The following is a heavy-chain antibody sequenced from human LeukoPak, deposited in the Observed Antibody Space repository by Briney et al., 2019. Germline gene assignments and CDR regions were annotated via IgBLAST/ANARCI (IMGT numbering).Heavy chain of an antibody. CDR3: AIIGYCSSTSCSDVDY. CDR1: GFTFSSYW. Sequence: GSLRLSCAASGFTFSSYWMHWVRQAPGKGLVWVSRINSDGSSTSYADSVKGRFTISRDNSKNTLYLQMNSLRAEDTAVYYCAIIGYCSSTSCSDVDYWGQGTLVTVSS. J-gene: IGHJ4*02. CDR2: INSDGSST. V-gene: IGHV3-74*01. D-gene: IGHD2-2*01.